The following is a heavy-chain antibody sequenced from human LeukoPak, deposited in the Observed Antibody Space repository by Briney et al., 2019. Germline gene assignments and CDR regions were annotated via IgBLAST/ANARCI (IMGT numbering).Heavy chain of an antibody. D-gene: IGHD1-26*01. CDR3: AKGSREWELLDAFDI. CDR2: ISGSGSRT. V-gene: IGHV3-23*01. CDR1: GFTFSSYG. Sequence: GGSLRLSCAAPGFTFSSYGMTWVRQAPGKGLEWVSGISGSGSRTDYADSVKGRFTISRDNAKNTLYLQMNSLRAEDTAVYYCAKGSREWELLDAFDIWGQGTMVTVSS. J-gene: IGHJ3*02.